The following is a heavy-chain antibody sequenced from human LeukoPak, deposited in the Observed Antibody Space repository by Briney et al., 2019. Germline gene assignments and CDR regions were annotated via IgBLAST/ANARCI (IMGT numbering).Heavy chain of an antibody. CDR3: ARHWDYVGNSVSWFDS. D-gene: IGHD4-23*01. Sequence: GGSLRLSCAASGVTFSSYSMNWVRQAPGKGLEWVSYITSGSSTIYYADSVKGRFTISRDNAKNSLYLQMNSLRDEDTAVYYCARHWDYVGNSVSWFDSGRQGTLVTVSS. V-gene: IGHV3-48*02. CDR1: GVTFSSYS. J-gene: IGHJ5*01. CDR2: ITSGSSTI.